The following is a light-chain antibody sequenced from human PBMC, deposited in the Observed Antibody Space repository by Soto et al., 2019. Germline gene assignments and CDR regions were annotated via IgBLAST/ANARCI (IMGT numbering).Light chain of an antibody. Sequence: EIVLTQSPGTLSLSPGERATLSCRASQTISSSYLAWYQQKPGQAPRLLISGASSRAAGIPDRFSGSGSGIDFTHTSSRLEPEDFAVHFYQQHVESHHTYTCGQGTKLEIK. CDR2: GAS. V-gene: IGKV3-20*01. J-gene: IGKJ2*01. CDR3: QQHVESHHTYT. CDR1: QTISSSY.